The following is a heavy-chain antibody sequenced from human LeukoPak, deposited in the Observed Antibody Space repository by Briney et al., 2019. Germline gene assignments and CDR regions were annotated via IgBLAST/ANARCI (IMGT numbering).Heavy chain of an antibody. CDR1: GGSISSGGYS. V-gene: IGHV4-30-2*01. J-gene: IGHJ4*02. Sequence: SETLSLTCAVSGGSISSGGYSWGWIRQPPGKGLGWIGYIYHSGSTYYNPSLKSRVTISVGRSKNQFSLKLRSVTAADTAVYYCARTYPNSGSVDYWGQGTLVTVSS. D-gene: IGHD1-26*01. CDR3: ARTYPNSGSVDY. CDR2: IYHSGST.